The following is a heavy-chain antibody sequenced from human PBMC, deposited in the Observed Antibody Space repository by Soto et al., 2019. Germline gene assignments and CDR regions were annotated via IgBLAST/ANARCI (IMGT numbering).Heavy chain of an antibody. J-gene: IGHJ5*02. V-gene: IGHV1-18*04. Sequence: ASVKVSCKASGYTFTSYGISWVRQAPGQGLEWMGWISAYNGNTNYEQKLQGRVTMTTDTSTSTAYVELRSLRSDDTAVYYCAREPSQYYYDSSGPNWFDPWGQGTLVTVSS. CDR1: GYTFTSYG. D-gene: IGHD3-22*01. CDR3: AREPSQYYYDSSGPNWFDP. CDR2: ISAYNGNT.